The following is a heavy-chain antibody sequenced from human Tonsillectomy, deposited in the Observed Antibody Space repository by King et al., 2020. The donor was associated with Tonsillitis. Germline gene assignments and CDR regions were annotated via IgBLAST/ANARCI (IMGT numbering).Heavy chain of an antibody. J-gene: IGHJ4*01. CDR3: AKIYGD. CDR1: GFTFINYA. Sequence: VQLVESGGGLVQPGGSLRLSCAASGFTFINYAMNWVRRPPGKGLECVSTISGSGGFTYYADSVKGRFTISRDNSKNTLFLQMSSLRAEDTAVYYCAKIYGDWGQGTLVTVSS. CDR2: ISGSGGFT. D-gene: IGHD3-10*01. V-gene: IGHV3-23*04.